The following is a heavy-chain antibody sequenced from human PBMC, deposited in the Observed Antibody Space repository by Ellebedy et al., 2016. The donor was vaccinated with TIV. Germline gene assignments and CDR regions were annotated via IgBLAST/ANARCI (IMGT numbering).Heavy chain of an antibody. CDR1: GYAFDTYW. D-gene: IGHD3-10*01. J-gene: IGHJ4*02. Sequence: GESLKISCKGSGYAFDTYWIAWVRQMPGKGLERMGVIYPGYSDTRYNPSFQAQVTITADKSINTAFLEWCRLRAADTGMYYCAGRSGRGSGNYYRIDYWGQGTLVTVSS. V-gene: IGHV5-51*01. CDR2: IYPGYSDT. CDR3: AGRSGRGSGNYYRIDY.